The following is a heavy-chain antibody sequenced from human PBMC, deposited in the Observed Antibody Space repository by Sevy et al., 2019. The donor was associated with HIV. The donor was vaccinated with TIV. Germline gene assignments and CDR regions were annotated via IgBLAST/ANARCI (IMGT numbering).Heavy chain of an antibody. D-gene: IGHD2-2*02. CDR3: ARLRWDLVVVPGATPGCYFDS. J-gene: IGHJ4*02. CDR2: VSHSGNT. CDR1: GGSIVSSSYY. Sequence: SETLSLTCSVSGGSIVSSSYYWNWIRQPPGKGLEWIGYVSHSGNTNYNPSLKSRVSMSVDTSTNQCSLKLKSVTAADTAVYYCARLRWDLVVVPGATPGCYFDSWGQGTLVTVSS. V-gene: IGHV4-61*05.